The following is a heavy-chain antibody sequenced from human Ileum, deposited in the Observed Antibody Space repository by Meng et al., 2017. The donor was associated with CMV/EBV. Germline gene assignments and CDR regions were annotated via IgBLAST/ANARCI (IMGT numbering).Heavy chain of an antibody. CDR2: INPTNGGT. CDR3: ARVLVAGRAEYHY. V-gene: IGHV1-46*01. CDR1: GYTLSTYH. Sequence: QVQLVQSGAEGKQPGASVKGSCKASGYTLSTYHMHWLRQAPGQGLEWMGVINPTNGGTDYAQQFQGRVTMTTDTSTNTVYLELSSLTSDDTAVYYCARVLVAGRAEYHYWGQGTLVTVSS. J-gene: IGHJ4*02. D-gene: IGHD6-19*01.